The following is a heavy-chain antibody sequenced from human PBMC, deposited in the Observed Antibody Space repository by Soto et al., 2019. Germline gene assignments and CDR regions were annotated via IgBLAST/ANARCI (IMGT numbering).Heavy chain of an antibody. J-gene: IGHJ6*02. Sequence: QVQLVQSGAEVKKPGASVKVSCKASGYVFSSSFVHWVRQAPGQGLEWMAMINPTIGSTSYEHNFQGRIAVTRDTSTATVYLDLSSLRSADTAIYYCAREVNTVIMPGDTEDYSGLDVWGQGTTVIVSS. V-gene: IGHV1-46*01. D-gene: IGHD2-21*02. CDR2: INPTIGST. CDR1: GYVFSSSF. CDR3: AREVNTVIMPGDTEDYSGLDV.